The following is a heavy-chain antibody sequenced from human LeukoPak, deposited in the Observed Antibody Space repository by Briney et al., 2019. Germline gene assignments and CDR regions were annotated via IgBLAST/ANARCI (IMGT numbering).Heavy chain of an antibody. CDR1: GFTFSSYW. J-gene: IGHJ4*02. V-gene: IGHV3-7*01. CDR2: IKQDGSEK. Sequence: PGGSLRLSCAASGFTFSSYWMSWVRQAPGKGLEWVANIKQDGSEKYYVDSVKGRFTISRDNAKNSLYLQMNSLRAEDTAVYYCASDLIELGYCSGGSCYPKWGQGTLVTVSS. CDR3: ASDLIELGYCSGGSCYPK. D-gene: IGHD2-15*01.